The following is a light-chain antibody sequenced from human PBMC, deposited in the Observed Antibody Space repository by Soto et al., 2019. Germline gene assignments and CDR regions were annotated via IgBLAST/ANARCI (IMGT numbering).Light chain of an antibody. CDR2: SNN. CDR1: SSNIGSNT. CDR3: AAWDDSLNGVV. V-gene: IGLV1-44*01. Sequence: QSVLTQPPSASGTPGQRVTISCSGSSSNIGSNTVNWYQQLPGTAPKLLFYSNNQPPSGVPDRFSGSKSGTSASLAISGLQSEDEADYYCAAWDDSLNGVVFGGGTKLTVL. J-gene: IGLJ2*01.